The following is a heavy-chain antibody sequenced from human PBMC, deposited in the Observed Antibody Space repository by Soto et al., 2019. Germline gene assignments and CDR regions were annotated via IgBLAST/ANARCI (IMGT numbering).Heavy chain of an antibody. CDR2: IYYSGST. CDR1: GGSISSYY. CDR3: ARTPTMEGVVVPQHYYYYMDV. V-gene: IGHV4-59*01. J-gene: IGHJ6*03. Sequence: KTSETLSLTCTVSGGSISSYYWSWIRQPPGKGLEWIGYIYYSGSTNYNPSLKSRVTISVDTSKNQFSLKLSSVTAADTAVYYCARTPTMEGVVVPQHYYYYMDVWGKGTTVTVSS. D-gene: IGHD2-2*01.